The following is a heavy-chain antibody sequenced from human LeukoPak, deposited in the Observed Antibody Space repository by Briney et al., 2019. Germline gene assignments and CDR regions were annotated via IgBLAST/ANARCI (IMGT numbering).Heavy chain of an antibody. CDR1: GGSISSGSYY. Sequence: PSETLSLTCTVSGGSISSGSYYWSWIRQPAGKGLEWIGRIYTSGSTNYNPSLKSRVTISVGTSKNQFSLKLSSVTAADTAVYYCARADGYYYYGMDVWGQGTTVTVSS. CDR2: IYTSGST. D-gene: IGHD5-24*01. CDR3: ARADGYYYYGMDV. J-gene: IGHJ6*02. V-gene: IGHV4-61*02.